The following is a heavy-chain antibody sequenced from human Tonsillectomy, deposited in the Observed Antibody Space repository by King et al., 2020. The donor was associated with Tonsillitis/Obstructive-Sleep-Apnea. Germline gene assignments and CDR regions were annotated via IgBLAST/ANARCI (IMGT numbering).Heavy chain of an antibody. D-gene: IGHD2-2*01. CDR2: IYYSGST. Sequence: QLQESGPGLVKPSETLSLTCNVSGGSISSSSYHWDWIRQPPGKGLEWIGSIYYSGSTYYNPSLKSRITISVDTSKNQFSLKLSSVTAADTAVYYCTRHSFTGYDNGGFDPWGQGTLLTVSS. CDR1: GGSISSSSYH. V-gene: IGHV4-39*01. J-gene: IGHJ5*02. CDR3: TRHSFTGYDNGGFDP.